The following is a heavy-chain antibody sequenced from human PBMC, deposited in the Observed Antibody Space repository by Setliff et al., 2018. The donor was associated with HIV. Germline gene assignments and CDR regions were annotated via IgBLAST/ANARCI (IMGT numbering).Heavy chain of an antibody. D-gene: IGHD5-18*01. CDR1: GGSISSSSYY. J-gene: IGHJ6*03. Sequence: SETLSLTCTVSGGSISSSSYYWGWIRQPQGKWREWLGRIYYSGSTYYNPSLKSRVTISVYSSKNQFSRKLSSVTATDTAVSYCARGSRGHSYAYYYYYLYVRGKETTFTACS. CDR3: ARGSRGHSYAYYYYYLYV. V-gene: IGHV4-39*01. CDR2: IYYSGST.